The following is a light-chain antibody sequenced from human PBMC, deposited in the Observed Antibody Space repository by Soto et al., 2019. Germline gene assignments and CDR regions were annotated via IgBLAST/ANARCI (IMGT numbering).Light chain of an antibody. CDR2: AAS. CDR3: QQLNSYTIT. J-gene: IGKJ5*01. Sequence: IDMSQAPSALSASVGYSLTITCRAGQDVVNYLNCYQQKPGKAPRXLIYAASSLQSGVPSRFSVSESGTTGTLTITDLQREDGATYDCQQLNSYTITFGHVRRLEIK. CDR1: QDVVNY. V-gene: IGKV1-39*01.